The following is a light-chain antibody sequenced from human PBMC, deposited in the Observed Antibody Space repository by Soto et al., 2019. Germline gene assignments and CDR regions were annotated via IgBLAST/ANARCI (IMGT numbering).Light chain of an antibody. V-gene: IGLV2-14*01. CDR1: SSDVGGYDS. Sequence: QSALTQPASVSGSPGQSITISCTGTSSDVGGYDSVSWYQQHPGKAPRLMIYGVSYRPSGVSHRFSGSKSGNTASLTISGLQTEDEADYYCTSYTSSYTHVFGAGTKLTVL. CDR2: GVS. J-gene: IGLJ1*01. CDR3: TSYTSSYTHV.